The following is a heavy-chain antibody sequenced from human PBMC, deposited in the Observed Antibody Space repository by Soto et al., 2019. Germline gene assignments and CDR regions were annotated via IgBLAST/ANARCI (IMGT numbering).Heavy chain of an antibody. V-gene: IGHV4-4*02. Sequence: QVHLQESGPGLVAPSGTLSLTCTLSGGSVRAPDWWNWVRQSPDKGLECIAEVHISGHSNYIPSLRSRVSVSIDSSNNQFYLSLNSVSVADTAIYYCARVRQACSANNCYFDPWGQGTQVTISS. J-gene: IGHJ5*01. CDR1: GGSVRAPDW. CDR3: ARVRQACSANNCYFDP. CDR2: VHISGHS. D-gene: IGHD1-1*01.